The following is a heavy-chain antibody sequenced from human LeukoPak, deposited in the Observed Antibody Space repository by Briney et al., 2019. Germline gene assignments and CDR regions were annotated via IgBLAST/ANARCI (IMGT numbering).Heavy chain of an antibody. J-gene: IGHJ4*02. Sequence: GGSLRLSCAASGFTFSSYGMHWVRQAPGKGLEWVAFIRYDGSNKYYADSVKGRFTISRDNSKNTLYLQMNSLRAEDTAVYYCAKEDSGYDSSLDYWGQGTLVTVSS. V-gene: IGHV3-30*02. D-gene: IGHD5-12*01. CDR3: AKEDSGYDSSLDY. CDR1: GFTFSSYG. CDR2: IRYDGSNK.